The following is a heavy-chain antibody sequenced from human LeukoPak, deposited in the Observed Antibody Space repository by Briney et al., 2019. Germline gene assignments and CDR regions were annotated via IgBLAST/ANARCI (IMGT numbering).Heavy chain of an antibody. J-gene: IGHJ4*02. D-gene: IGHD2-21*01. CDR3: AKRGVVIRVILVGFHKEAYYFDF. CDR1: GITLSNYG. Sequence: GGSLRLSCAVSGITLSNYGMSWVRQAPGKGLEWVAGLGGSGGGTNYADSVRGRFIISRDNSKNILYLQMNSLTAEDTAVYFCAKRGVVIRVILVGFHKEAYYFDFWGQGALVTVSS. V-gene: IGHV3-23*01. CDR2: LGGSGGGT.